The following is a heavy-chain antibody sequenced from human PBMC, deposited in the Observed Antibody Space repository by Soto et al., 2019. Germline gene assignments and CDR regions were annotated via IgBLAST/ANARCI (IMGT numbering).Heavy chain of an antibody. V-gene: IGHV3-30*18. CDR3: VKDGSSGWPYYYGMDV. D-gene: IGHD6-19*01. CDR1: GFTFSSYG. CDR2: ISYDGRNK. Sequence: GGSLRLSCAASGFTFSSYGMHWVRQAPGKGLEWVAVISYDGRNKYYADSVKGRFTISRDNSKNTLYLQMSSLRAEDTAVYYCVKDGSSGWPYYYGMDVWGQGTTVTVSS. J-gene: IGHJ6*02.